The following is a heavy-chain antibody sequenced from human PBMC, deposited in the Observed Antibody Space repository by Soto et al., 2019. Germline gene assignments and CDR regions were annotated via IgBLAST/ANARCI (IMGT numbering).Heavy chain of an antibody. CDR1: GGTFSSYA. CDR2: IIPIFGTA. CDR3: ARVFSSGPTLDAFDI. V-gene: IGHV1-69*13. Sequence: SVKVSCKASGGTFSSYAISWVRQAPGQGLEWMGGIIPIFGTANYAQKFQGRVTITADESTSTAYMELSSLRSEDTAVYYCARVFSSGPTLDAFDIWGQGTMVTVSS. D-gene: IGHD3-22*01. J-gene: IGHJ3*02.